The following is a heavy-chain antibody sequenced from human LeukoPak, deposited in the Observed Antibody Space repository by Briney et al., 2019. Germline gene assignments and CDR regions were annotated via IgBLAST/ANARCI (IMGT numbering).Heavy chain of an antibody. D-gene: IGHD6-19*01. CDR3: AKDVSVAGPYNWFDP. V-gene: IGHV3-30*02. J-gene: IGHJ5*02. CDR1: GFTFSSYG. Sequence: GGSLRLSCAASGFTFSSYGMHWVRQAPGEGLEWVAFIRYDGSNKYYADSVKGRFTTSRDNSKNTLYLQMNSLRAEDTAVYYCAKDVSVAGPYNWFDPWGQGTLVTVSS. CDR2: IRYDGSNK.